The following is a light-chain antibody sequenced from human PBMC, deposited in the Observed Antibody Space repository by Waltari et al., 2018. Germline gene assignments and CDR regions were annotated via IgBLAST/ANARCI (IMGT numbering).Light chain of an antibody. V-gene: IGLV2-8*01. CDR3: SSYAGSNHLV. Sequence: QSALTQPPSASGSPGPAVTISCTGTSSDVGGYNYVSWYQPHPAQAPKLMVYEVHKRPSGVPYRFSGSKSGNTASLTVSGLQAEDESDYYCSSYAGSNHLVFGGGTKLTVL. CDR1: SSDVGGYNY. J-gene: IGLJ3*02. CDR2: EVH.